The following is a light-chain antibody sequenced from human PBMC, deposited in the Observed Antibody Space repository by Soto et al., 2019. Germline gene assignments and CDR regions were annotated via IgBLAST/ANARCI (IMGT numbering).Light chain of an antibody. J-gene: IGKJ2*01. V-gene: IGKV3-15*01. CDR2: GAS. Sequence: EIVMTQSPSTLAVSPGERATLSCRASQSVSSNLAWYQQRPGHAPRLLISGASTRATGIPARFSGSGSGTEFTLTISSLQSEDFAVYHCQQYNNWPPYTFGQGTKLEFK. CDR3: QQYNNWPPYT. CDR1: QSVSSN.